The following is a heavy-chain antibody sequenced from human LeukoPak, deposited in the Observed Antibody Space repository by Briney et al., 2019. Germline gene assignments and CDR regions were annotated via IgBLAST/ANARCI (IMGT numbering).Heavy chain of an antibody. V-gene: IGHV3-9*01. CDR3: AKEFYGDYGWGPFDY. CDR2: ISWNSGSI. D-gene: IGHD4-17*01. J-gene: IGHJ4*02. Sequence: GGSLRLSCAASGFTFDDYAMHWVRQAPGKGLEWVSGISWNSGSIGYADSVKGRFTISRDNAKNSLYLQMNSLRAEDTALYYCAKEFYGDYGWGPFDYWGQGTLVTVSS. CDR1: GFTFDDYA.